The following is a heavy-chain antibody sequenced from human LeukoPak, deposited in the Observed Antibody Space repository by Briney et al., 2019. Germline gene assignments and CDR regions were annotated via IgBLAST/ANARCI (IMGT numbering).Heavy chain of an antibody. CDR2: IRSSDSTI. J-gene: IGHJ5*02. Sequence: GGSLRLSCAASGFTCSIYEMNWVRQAPGKGLEWVSYIRSSDSTIYYAESVKGRFTISRDNSKSTVYLQMSSVTLEDTAVYYCARVHSSSSDWFDRWGQGTMVTVSS. D-gene: IGHD6-6*01. CDR3: ARVHSSSSDWFDR. CDR1: GFTCSIYE. V-gene: IGHV3-48*03.